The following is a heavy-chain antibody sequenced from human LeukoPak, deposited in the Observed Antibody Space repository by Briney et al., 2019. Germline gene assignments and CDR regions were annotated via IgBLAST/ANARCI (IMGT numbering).Heavy chain of an antibody. J-gene: IGHJ4*02. D-gene: IGHD3-3*01. CDR1: GGTFSSYA. CDR3: ARESVITIFGVVIFRPLFDY. Sequence: SVKVSCKASGGTFSSYAISWVRQAPGQGLEWMGGIIPIFGTANYAQKFQGRVTITTDESTSTAYMELSRLRCGDTAVYYCARESVITIFGVVIFRPLFDYWGQGTLVTVSS. CDR2: IIPIFGTA. V-gene: IGHV1-69*05.